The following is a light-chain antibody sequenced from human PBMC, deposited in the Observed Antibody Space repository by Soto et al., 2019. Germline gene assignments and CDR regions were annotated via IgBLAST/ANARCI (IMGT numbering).Light chain of an antibody. CDR1: QGISNS. J-gene: IGKJ4*01. CDR3: QKYKSAPLT. Sequence: TQMTQSPSSLSASVGDRVTIICRASQGISNSLAWYQQQPGKIPKLLIHSASILQSGVPSRFGGSGSGTDFTLTISSLQPEDVATYYCQKYKSAPLTFGGGTKVEIK. V-gene: IGKV1-27*01. CDR2: SAS.